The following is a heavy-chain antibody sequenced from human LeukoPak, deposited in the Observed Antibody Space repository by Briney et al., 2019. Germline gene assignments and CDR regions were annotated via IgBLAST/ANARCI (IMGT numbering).Heavy chain of an antibody. CDR3: ARGGGLDV. D-gene: IGHD3-16*01. Sequence: GGSLRLSCAASGFTFSSYWMDWARQAPGKGLEWVASINHNGNVNYYVDSVKGRFTISRDNAKNSLYLQMSNSRAEDTAVYFCARGGGLDVWGQGATVTVSS. J-gene: IGHJ6*02. CDR1: GFTFSSYW. V-gene: IGHV3-7*03. CDR2: INHNGNVN.